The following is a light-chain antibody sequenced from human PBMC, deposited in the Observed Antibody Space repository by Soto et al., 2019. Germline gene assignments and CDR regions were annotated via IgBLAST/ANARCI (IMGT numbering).Light chain of an antibody. CDR1: TGAVTSGHY. CDR3: LLSYSGALYV. V-gene: IGLV7-46*01. CDR2: DTS. Sequence: QAVVTQEPSLTVSPGGTVTLTCGSSTGAVTSGHYPYWFQQKPGQAPRTLIYDTSNKHSWTPARFSGALLGGKAALTLAGAQPEDEAEYYCLLSYSGALYVFGTATKVTVL. J-gene: IGLJ1*01.